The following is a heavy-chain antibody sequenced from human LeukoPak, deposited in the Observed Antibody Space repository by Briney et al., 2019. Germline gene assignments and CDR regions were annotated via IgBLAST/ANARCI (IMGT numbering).Heavy chain of an antibody. J-gene: IGHJ4*02. CDR3: AKSSGLLPYYFDY. Sequence: GGSLRLSCAASGFTFSSYAMSWVRQAPGKGLEWVSAISGSGGSTYYADSVKGRFTISRDNSKNTPYLQMNSLRAEDTAVYYCAKSSGLLPYYFDYWGQGTLVTVSS. V-gene: IGHV3-23*01. D-gene: IGHD2-15*01. CDR2: ISGSGGST. CDR1: GFTFSSYA.